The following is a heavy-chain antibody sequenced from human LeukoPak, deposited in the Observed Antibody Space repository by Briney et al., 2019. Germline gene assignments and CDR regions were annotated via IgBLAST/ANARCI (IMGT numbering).Heavy chain of an antibody. CDR3: ARGSSYGDY. D-gene: IGHD6-13*01. J-gene: IGHJ4*02. CDR1: GFTFSSYG. CDR2: IWYDGSNK. V-gene: IGHV3-33*01. Sequence: PGRSLRLSCAASGFTFSSYGMHWGRQAPGKGREWVAVIWYDGSNKYYADSVKGRFTISRDNSKNTLYLQMNSLRAEDTAVYYCARGSSYGDYWGQGTLVTVSS.